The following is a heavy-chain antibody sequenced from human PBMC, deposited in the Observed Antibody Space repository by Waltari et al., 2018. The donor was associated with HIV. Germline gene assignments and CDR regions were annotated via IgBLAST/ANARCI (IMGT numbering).Heavy chain of an antibody. CDR3: VRDKGDSSFDWYFDV. Sequence: QVQLVDSGGGVVQPGRSLRLSCAASGFTFSNYGMHWVRQTPGRGLGWLAVIWSDGTNKYYADSVKGRFTISRDNSKNTLFLQMNKLRVEDTAVYYCVRDKGDSSFDWYFDVWGRGTLVTVSS. V-gene: IGHV3-33*01. J-gene: IGHJ2*01. CDR2: IWSDGTNK. CDR1: GFTFSNYG. D-gene: IGHD1-26*01.